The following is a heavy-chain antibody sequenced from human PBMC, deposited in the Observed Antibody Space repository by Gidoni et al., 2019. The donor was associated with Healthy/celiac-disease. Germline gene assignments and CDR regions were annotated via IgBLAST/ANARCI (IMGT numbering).Heavy chain of an antibody. CDR3: ARLTYSGPFDY. CDR2: IYYSGST. Sequence: QLQLQESGPGLVKPSETLSLTCTVSGGSISSSSYYWGWIRQPPGKGLEWIGSIYYSGSTYYNPSLKSRVTISVDTSKNQFSLKLSSVTAADTAVYYCARLTYSGPFDYWGQGTLVTVSS. D-gene: IGHD3-10*01. CDR1: GGSISSSSYY. J-gene: IGHJ4*02. V-gene: IGHV4-39*01.